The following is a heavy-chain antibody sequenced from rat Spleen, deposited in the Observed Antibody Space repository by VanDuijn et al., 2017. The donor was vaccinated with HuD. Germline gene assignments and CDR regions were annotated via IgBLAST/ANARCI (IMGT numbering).Heavy chain of an antibody. J-gene: IGHJ3*01. Sequence: QVQLKESGPGLVQPSETLSLTCTVSGFSLTSYSVSWVRQPPGKGLEWIAAISSGGNKYYNSALKSRQSISRDTSKSQVVLKMNSLQTEDIATYYCARSMMTWGQGTLVTVSS. CDR1: GFSLTSYS. CDR3: ARSMMT. V-gene: IGHV2-6*01. CDR2: ISSGGNK. D-gene: IGHD1-12*01.